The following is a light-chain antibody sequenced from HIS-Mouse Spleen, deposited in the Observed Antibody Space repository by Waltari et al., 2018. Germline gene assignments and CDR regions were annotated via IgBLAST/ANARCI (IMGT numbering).Light chain of an antibody. CDR2: QDS. CDR1: KSGDKY. CDR3: QAWDSSTDVV. J-gene: IGLJ2*01. V-gene: IGLV3-1*01. Sequence: SYELTQPPSVSVSPGQTASITCPGDKSGDKYACWYQQKPGQSPVLVIYQDSKRPSGIPERFSGSNSGNTATLTISGTQAMDEADYYCQAWDSSTDVVFGGGTKLTVL.